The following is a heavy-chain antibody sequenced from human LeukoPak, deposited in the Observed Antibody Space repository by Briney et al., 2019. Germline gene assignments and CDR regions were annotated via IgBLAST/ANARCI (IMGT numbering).Heavy chain of an antibody. Sequence: GGSLRLSCAASGFTFDDYGMSWVRQAPGKGLEWVSGINWNGGSTGYADSVKGRFTISRDNAKNSLYLQMNSLRAEDTALYYCPRDLTHCSSTSCSYGEFDYWGQGTLVTVSS. CDR1: GFTFDDYG. CDR3: PRDLTHCSSTSCSYGEFDY. J-gene: IGHJ4*02. V-gene: IGHV3-20*04. CDR2: INWNGGST. D-gene: IGHD2-2*01.